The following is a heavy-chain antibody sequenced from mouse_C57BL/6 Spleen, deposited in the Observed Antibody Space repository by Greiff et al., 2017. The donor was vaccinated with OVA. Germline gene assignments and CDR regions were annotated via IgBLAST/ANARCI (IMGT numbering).Heavy chain of an antibody. V-gene: IGHV5-12*01. CDR1: GFTFSDYY. J-gene: IGHJ4*01. CDR2: ISNGGGST. CDR3: ARRANWEFYYAMDY. D-gene: IGHD4-1*01. Sequence: EVKLVESGGGLVQPGGSLKLSCAASGFTFSDYYMYWVRQTPEKRLEWVAYISNGGGSTYYPDTVKGRFTISRDNAKNTLYLQMSRLKSEDTAMYYCARRANWEFYYAMDYWGQGTSVTVSS.